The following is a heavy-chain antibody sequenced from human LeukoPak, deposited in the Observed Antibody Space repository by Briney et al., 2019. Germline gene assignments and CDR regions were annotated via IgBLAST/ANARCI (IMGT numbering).Heavy chain of an antibody. CDR3: ASTVYSDGSPLVC. V-gene: IGHV4-59*01. CDR2: ISYTGST. Sequence: PSETLSLTCSVSDGSTNNYHRSWIRQPPGKGLEWIGYISYTGSTNYNPSLKSRLTMSLDMYNNRFSLKLTSVSVCERAACYGASTVYSDGSPLVCWVQGSLVTVSS. J-gene: IGHJ4*02. D-gene: IGHD5-18*01. CDR1: DGSTNNYH.